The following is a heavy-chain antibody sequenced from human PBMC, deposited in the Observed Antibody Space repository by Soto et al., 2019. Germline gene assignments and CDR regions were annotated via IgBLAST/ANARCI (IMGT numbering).Heavy chain of an antibody. J-gene: IGHJ5*02. D-gene: IGHD3-10*01. Sequence: ASVKVSCKASGYTFTSYAMHWVRQAPGQRLEWMGWINAGNGNTKYSQKFQGRVTITRDTSASTAYMELSSLRSEDTAVYYCARDGELLWFGELLFNWFDPWGQGTLVTVSS. CDR3: ARDGELLWFGELLFNWFDP. V-gene: IGHV1-3*01. CDR2: INAGNGNT. CDR1: GYTFTSYA.